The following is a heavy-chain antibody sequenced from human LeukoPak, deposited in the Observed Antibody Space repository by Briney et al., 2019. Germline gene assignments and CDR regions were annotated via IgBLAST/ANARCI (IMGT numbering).Heavy chain of an antibody. V-gene: IGHV4-39*02. J-gene: IGHJ4*02. CDR1: GDSIDSGAFY. CDR2: IYYSGNL. CDR3: ARGLTGGWAAVFDY. Sequence: SETLSLTCDVSGDSIDSGAFYWGWVRQSPERGLEWIGSIYYSGNLYNNPSLKSRVTVSIDTSKNRFSLRLKSVTAADTAVYYCARGLTGGWAAVFDYWGQGTLVTVSS. D-gene: IGHD1-26*01.